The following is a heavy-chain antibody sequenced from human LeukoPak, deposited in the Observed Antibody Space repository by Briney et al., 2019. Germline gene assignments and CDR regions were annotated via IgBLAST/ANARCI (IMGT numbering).Heavy chain of an antibody. CDR1: GGSISSYY. D-gene: IGHD2-2*01. CDR3: ARGPSTSGYCSSTSCYGRYGMDV. CDR2: IYYSGST. J-gene: IGHJ6*02. V-gene: IGHV4-59*12. Sequence: SETLSLTCTVSGGSISSYYWSWIRQPPGKGLEWIGYIYYSGSTNYNPSLKSRVTISVDRSKNQFSLKLSSVTAADTAVYYCARGPSTSGYCSSTSCYGRYGMDVWGQGTTVTVSS.